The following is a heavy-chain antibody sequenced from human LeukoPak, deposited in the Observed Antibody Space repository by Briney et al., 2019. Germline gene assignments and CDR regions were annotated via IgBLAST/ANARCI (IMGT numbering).Heavy chain of an antibody. V-gene: IGHV3-30-3*01. CDR2: ISYDGSNK. Sequence: QPGGSLRLSCAASGFTFSSYAMHWVRQAPGKGLEWVAVISYDGSNKYYADSVKGRFTISRDNSKNTLYLQMNSLRAEDTAVYYCARARIKGGYYYYYMDVWGKGTTVTVSS. CDR3: ARARIKGGYYYYYMDV. D-gene: IGHD1-14*01. J-gene: IGHJ6*03. CDR1: GFTFSSYA.